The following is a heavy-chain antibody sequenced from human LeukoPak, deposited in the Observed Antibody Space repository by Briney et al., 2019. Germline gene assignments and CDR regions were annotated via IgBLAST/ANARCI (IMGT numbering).Heavy chain of an antibody. CDR2: INWSGGSA. J-gene: IGHJ4*02. CDR3: ARAPIASPFYFDY. CDR1: GFAFDEHG. Sequence: GGSLRLSCTASGFAFDEHGMSWVRQVPGKGLEWVSGINWSGGSAGYADPLRGRFTISRDNAKNSLYLQMDSLRAEDTALYYCARAPIASPFYFDYWGQGTLVTVSS. V-gene: IGHV3-20*04. D-gene: IGHD2-15*01.